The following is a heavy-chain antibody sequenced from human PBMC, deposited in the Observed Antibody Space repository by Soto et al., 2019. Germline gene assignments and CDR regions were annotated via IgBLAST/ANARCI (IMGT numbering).Heavy chain of an antibody. CDR3: AGHVVVVAAIGSWFDP. CDR1: GGSISSSSYY. Sequence: QLQLQESGPGLVKPSETLSLTCTVSGGSISSSSYYWGWIRQPPGKGLEWLGSIYYSGSTYYNPSLKGRVTRAVDTSKSQFSLKLSSETAADTAVYYCAGHVVVVAAIGSWFDPWGEGTLVTVSS. J-gene: IGHJ5*02. D-gene: IGHD2-15*01. V-gene: IGHV4-39*01. CDR2: IYYSGST.